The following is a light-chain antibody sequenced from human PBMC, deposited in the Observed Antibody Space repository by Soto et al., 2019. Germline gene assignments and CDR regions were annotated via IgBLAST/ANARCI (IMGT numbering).Light chain of an antibody. J-gene: IGLJ1*01. V-gene: IGLV2-14*01. Sequence: QSALTQPASVSGSPGQSITISCTGTSSDVGGYNYVSWYQQHPGKAPKLMIYEVSNRPSGISNRFSGSKSGNTASLTISGPQAEDEADYYCTSYTSRSTRVFGTGTKVTVL. CDR1: SSDVGGYNY. CDR3: TSYTSRSTRV. CDR2: EVS.